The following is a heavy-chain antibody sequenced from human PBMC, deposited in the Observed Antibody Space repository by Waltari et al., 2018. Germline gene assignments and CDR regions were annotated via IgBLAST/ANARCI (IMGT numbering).Heavy chain of an antibody. CDR3: ARGKPTVTTAYYYYYYMDV. CDR1: GYTFTSYD. Sequence: QVQLVQSGAEVKKPGASVKVSCKASGYTFTSYDINWVRQATGQGLEWMGWMNPNSGNKGYAQKFQGRVTMTRNTSISTAYMELSSLRSEDTAVYYCARGKPTVTTAYYYYYYMDVWGKGTTVTVSS. V-gene: IGHV1-8*01. D-gene: IGHD4-4*01. CDR2: MNPNSGNK. J-gene: IGHJ6*03.